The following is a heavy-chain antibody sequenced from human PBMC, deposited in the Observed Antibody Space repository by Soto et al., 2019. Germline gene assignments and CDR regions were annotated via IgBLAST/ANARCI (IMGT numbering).Heavy chain of an antibody. V-gene: IGHV1-46*01. CDR2: IDPSGGST. Sequence: ASVKVSCKASGYTFTNYYLHWVRQAPGRGLEWMGLIDPSGGSTNYAQKFQARVTMTRDTSTSTVYMELSSLRSEDTAVYYCAREESGWSTDYWGQGTLVTVSS. D-gene: IGHD2-15*01. CDR1: GYTFTNYY. CDR3: AREESGWSTDY. J-gene: IGHJ4*02.